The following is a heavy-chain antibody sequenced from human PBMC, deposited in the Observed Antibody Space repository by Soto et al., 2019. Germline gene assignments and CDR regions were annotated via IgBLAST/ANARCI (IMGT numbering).Heavy chain of an antibody. CDR1: GGSISSSNW. V-gene: IGHV4-4*02. Sequence: NPSETLSLTCAVSGGSISSSNWWSWVRQPPGKGLEWIGEIYHSGSTNYNPSLKSRVTISVDKSKNQFSLKLSSVTAADTAVYYCARDNQQPYDWFDPWGQGTLVTVSS. CDR3: ARDNQQPYDWFDP. D-gene: IGHD6-13*01. CDR2: IYHSGST. J-gene: IGHJ5*02.